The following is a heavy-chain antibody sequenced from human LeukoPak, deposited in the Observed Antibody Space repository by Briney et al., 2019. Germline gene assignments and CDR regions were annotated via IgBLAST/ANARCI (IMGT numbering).Heavy chain of an antibody. J-gene: IGHJ3*02. V-gene: IGHV1-2*02. Sequence: ASVKVSCKASGYTFTGYYMHWVQQAPGQGLEWMGWINPNSGGTNYAQKFQGRVTMTRDTSISTAYMELSRLRSDDTAVYYCAVRGVIFSAFDIWGQGTMVTVSS. D-gene: IGHD3-10*01. CDR1: GYTFTGYY. CDR3: AVRGVIFSAFDI. CDR2: INPNSGGT.